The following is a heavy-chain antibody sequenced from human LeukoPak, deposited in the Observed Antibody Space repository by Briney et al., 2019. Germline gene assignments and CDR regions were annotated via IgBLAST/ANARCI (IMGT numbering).Heavy chain of an antibody. CDR1: GYSFTSYW. J-gene: IGHJ3*02. CDR2: IYPGDSDT. D-gene: IGHD3-22*01. V-gene: IGHV5-51*01. CDR3: ASTYYYDSSGPYDAFDI. Sequence: GESLKISCKGSGYSFTSYWIGWVRQMPGKGLEWMGNIYPGDSDTRYSPSFQGQVTISADKSISTAYLQWSSLKASDTAMYYCASTYYYDSSGPYDAFDIWGQGTMVTVSS.